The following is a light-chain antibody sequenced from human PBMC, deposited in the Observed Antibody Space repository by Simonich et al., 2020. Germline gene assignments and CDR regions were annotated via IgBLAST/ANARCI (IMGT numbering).Light chain of an antibody. J-gene: IGLJ2*01. CDR2: DVS. CDR1: SSDVGGYNY. CDR3: SSYTSSSTVV. V-gene: IGLV2-14*03. Sequence: QSALTQPASVSGSPGQSITISCTGTSSDVGGYNYVSWYQQHPGKAPKLMFYDVSNRPSGVSKRFSGSKSGNTASLTISGLQAEDEADYYCSSYTSSSTVVFGGGTKLTVL.